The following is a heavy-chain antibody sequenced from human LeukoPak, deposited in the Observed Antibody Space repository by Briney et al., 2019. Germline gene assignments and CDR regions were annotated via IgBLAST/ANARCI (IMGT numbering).Heavy chain of an antibody. D-gene: IGHD3/OR15-3a*01. J-gene: IGHJ4*02. Sequence: SETLSLTCAVYGGSFSGYYWSWIRQPPGKGLEWIGEINHSGSTNYNPSLKSRVTISVDTSKKQFSLKLSSVTAADTAVYYCARRAPLILDYWGQGTLVTVSS. CDR1: GGSFSGYY. CDR3: ARRAPLILDY. V-gene: IGHV4-34*01. CDR2: INHSGST.